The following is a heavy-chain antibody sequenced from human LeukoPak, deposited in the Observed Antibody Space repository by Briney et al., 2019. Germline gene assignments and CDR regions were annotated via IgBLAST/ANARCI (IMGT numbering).Heavy chain of an antibody. D-gene: IGHD3-22*01. V-gene: IGHV3-48*04. Sequence: GGSLRLSCAASGFTFSSYSMNWVRQAPGKGLVWVSYISSSSSTIYYADSVKGRFTISRDNAKNSLYLQMNSLRAEDTAVYYCAGSYYDSSGYPTALDYWGQGTLVTVSS. CDR3: AGSYYDSSGYPTALDY. CDR2: ISSSSSTI. J-gene: IGHJ4*02. CDR1: GFTFSSYS.